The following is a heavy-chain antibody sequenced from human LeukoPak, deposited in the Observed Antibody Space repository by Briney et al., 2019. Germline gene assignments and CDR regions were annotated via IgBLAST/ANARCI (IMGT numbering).Heavy chain of an antibody. CDR2: ISGSGGST. J-gene: IGHJ6*03. V-gene: IGHV3-23*01. D-gene: IGHD3-16*01. Sequence: PGGSLRLSCAASGFTFSSYAMSWVRQAPGKGLEWVSAISGSGGSTHYADSVKGRFTISRDNSKNTLYLQMNSLRAEDTAVYYCAKGHEGGDYYYYYMDVWGKGTTVTVSS. CDR3: AKGHEGGDYYYYYMDV. CDR1: GFTFSSYA.